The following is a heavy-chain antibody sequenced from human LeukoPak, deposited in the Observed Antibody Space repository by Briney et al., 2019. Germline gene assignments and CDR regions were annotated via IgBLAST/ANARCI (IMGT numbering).Heavy chain of an antibody. D-gene: IGHD4-17*01. Sequence: GGSLRLSCAASGFTFSSYGMSWVRQAPGKGLEWVSVIYSGGSTYYADSVKGRFTISRDNSKNTLYLQMNSLRAEDTAVYYCARTTVTGLDAFDIWGQGTMVTVSS. CDR2: IYSGGST. CDR1: GFTFSSYG. CDR3: ARTTVTGLDAFDI. J-gene: IGHJ3*02. V-gene: IGHV3-66*01.